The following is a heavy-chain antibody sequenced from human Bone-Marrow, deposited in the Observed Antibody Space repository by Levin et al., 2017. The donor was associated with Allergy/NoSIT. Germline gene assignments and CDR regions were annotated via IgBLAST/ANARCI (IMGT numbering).Heavy chain of an antibody. CDR2: ISSSGSTI. V-gene: IGHV3-48*03. CDR3: AGSFCPFWSGYSSFDY. Sequence: PGGSLRLSCAASGFTFSSYEMNWVRQAPGKGLEWVSYISSSGSTIYYADSVKGRFTISRDNAKNSLYLQMNSLRAEDTAVYYCAGSFCPFWSGYSSFDYWGQGTLVTVSS. D-gene: IGHD3-3*01. J-gene: IGHJ4*02. CDR1: GFTFSSYE.